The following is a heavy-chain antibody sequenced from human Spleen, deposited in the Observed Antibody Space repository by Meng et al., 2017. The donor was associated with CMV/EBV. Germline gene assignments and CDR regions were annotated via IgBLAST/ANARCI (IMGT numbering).Heavy chain of an antibody. J-gene: IGHJ5*02. V-gene: IGHV4-4*07. CDR2: IYTSGST. D-gene: IGHD2-2*01. Sequence: GSLRLSCTVSGGSISSYYWSWIRQPAGKGLEWIGRIYTSGSTNYNPSLKSRVTMSVDMSKNQFSLKLSSVTAADTAVYCCARAPPVGNWFDPWGQGTLVTVSS. CDR3: ARAPPVGNWFDP. CDR1: GGSISSYY.